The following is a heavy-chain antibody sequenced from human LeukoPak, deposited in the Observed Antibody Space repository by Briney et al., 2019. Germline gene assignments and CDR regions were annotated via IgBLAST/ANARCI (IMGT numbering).Heavy chain of an antibody. V-gene: IGHV4-34*01. CDR3: ARGRYVSITIFGVPTRGKFDY. D-gene: IGHD3-3*01. J-gene: IGHJ4*02. Sequence: SETLSLTCAVYGGSFSGYYWSWIRQPPGKGLEWIGEINHSGSTNYNPPLKSRVTISVDTSKNQFSLKLSSVTAADTAVYYCARGRYVSITIFGVPTRGKFDYWGQGTLVTVSS. CDR1: GGSFSGYY. CDR2: INHSGST.